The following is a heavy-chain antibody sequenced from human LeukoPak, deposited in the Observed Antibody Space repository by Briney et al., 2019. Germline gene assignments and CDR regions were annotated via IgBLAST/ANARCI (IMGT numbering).Heavy chain of an antibody. CDR3: ARALGYGSGLDY. J-gene: IGHJ4*02. CDR1: GGSFSGYY. D-gene: IGHD2-15*01. Sequence: SETLSLTCAVYGGSFSGYYWSWIRQPPGKGLEWIGYIYYSGSTNYNPSLKSRVTISVDTSKNQFSLKLSSVTAADTAVYYCARALGYGSGLDYWGQGTLVTVSS. CDR2: IYYSGST. V-gene: IGHV4-59*01.